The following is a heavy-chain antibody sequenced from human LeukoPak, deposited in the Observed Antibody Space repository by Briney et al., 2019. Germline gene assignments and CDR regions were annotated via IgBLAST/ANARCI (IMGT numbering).Heavy chain of an antibody. Sequence: SGGSLRLSCAASGFTFSSYGMHWVRQAPGKGLEWVAVISYDGSNKYYADSVKGRFTISRDNSKNTLYLQMNSLRAEDTAVYYCASPRYSSSWYYFDYWGQGTLVTVSS. D-gene: IGHD6-13*01. CDR2: ISYDGSNK. V-gene: IGHV3-30*03. J-gene: IGHJ4*02. CDR1: GFTFSSYG. CDR3: ASPRYSSSWYYFDY.